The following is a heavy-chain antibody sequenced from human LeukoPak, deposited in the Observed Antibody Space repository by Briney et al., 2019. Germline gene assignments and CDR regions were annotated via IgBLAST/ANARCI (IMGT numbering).Heavy chain of an antibody. CDR1: GFTFSSYS. D-gene: IGHD2-15*01. Sequence: GGSLRLSCAASGFTFSSYSMNWVRQAPGKGLEWVSYISSSSSTIYYADSVKGRFTISRDNAKNSLYLQMNSLRAEDTAVYYCASDGGVYCSGVSCYATPHFDYWGQGTLVTVSS. CDR3: ASDGGVYCSGVSCYATPHFDY. V-gene: IGHV3-48*04. J-gene: IGHJ4*02. CDR2: ISSSSSTI.